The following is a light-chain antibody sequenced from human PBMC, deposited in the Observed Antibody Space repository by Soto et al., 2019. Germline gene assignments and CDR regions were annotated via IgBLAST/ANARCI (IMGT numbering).Light chain of an antibody. CDR3: QQRSNWWT. J-gene: IGKJ1*01. V-gene: IGKV3-11*01. CDR1: QSVRSY. CDR2: DAS. Sequence: EIVLTQSPATLSLSPGERATLSCRASQSVRSYLAWYQQKPGQAPRLLIYDASNRATGIPARFSGSGSGTDFTLTISRLEPEDFAGYYCQQRSNWWTFGQGPKVEIK.